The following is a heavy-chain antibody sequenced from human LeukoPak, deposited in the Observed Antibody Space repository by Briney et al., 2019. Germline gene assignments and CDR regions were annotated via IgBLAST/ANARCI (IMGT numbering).Heavy chain of an antibody. Sequence: KPSETLSLTCTVSGGSISSYYWSWIRQPPGKGLEWIGYIYYSGSTNYNPSLKSRVTISVDTSKNQFSLKLSSVSAADTAVYYCARARYYDSSGPHKYYFDYWGQGTLVTVSS. D-gene: IGHD3-22*01. CDR1: GGSISSYY. J-gene: IGHJ4*02. CDR2: IYYSGST. CDR3: ARARYYDSSGPHKYYFDY. V-gene: IGHV4-59*01.